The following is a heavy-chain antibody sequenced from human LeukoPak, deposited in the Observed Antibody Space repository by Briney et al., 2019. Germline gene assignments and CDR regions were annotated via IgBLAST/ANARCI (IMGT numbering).Heavy chain of an antibody. V-gene: IGHV1-2*02. CDR2: INPKSGGT. Sequence: ASVKVSCEASGYTFTGYYMHWVRQAPGQGLEWMGWINPKSGGTNYAQKFQGRVTMTTDTSMTTAHMEVSRLTSDDTAVYYCARAGGRSWFDPWGPGTLVTVSS. J-gene: IGHJ5*02. CDR1: GYTFTGYY. CDR3: ARAGGRSWFDP.